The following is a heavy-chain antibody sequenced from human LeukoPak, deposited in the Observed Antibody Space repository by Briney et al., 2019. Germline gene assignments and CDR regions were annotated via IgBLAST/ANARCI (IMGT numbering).Heavy chain of an antibody. CDR3: ARVRPNWNDGTFDY. V-gene: IGHV4-4*07. D-gene: IGHD1-1*01. CDR1: GASITNYY. J-gene: IGHJ4*02. CDR2: IYPSGST. Sequence: SETLSLTCTVSGASITNYYWSWIRQSAGKGLEWIGRIYPSGSTHSNPSLKSRGTMSLDTSKNQFSLGLSSVTAADTAVYYCARVRPNWNDGTFDYWGQGTLVTVSS.